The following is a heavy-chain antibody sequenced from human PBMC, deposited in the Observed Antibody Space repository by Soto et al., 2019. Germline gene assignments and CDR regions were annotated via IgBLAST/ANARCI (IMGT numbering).Heavy chain of an antibody. D-gene: IGHD2-2*01. CDR2: IIPIFGTA. CDR3: ARDRPDLGYCSSTSCHGPYYYYYGMDV. Sequence: QVQLVQSGAEVKKPGSSVKVSCKASGGTFSSYAISWVRQAPGQGLEWMGGIIPIFGTANYAQKFQGRVTITADESTSTAYMELSSLRSEDTAVYYCARDRPDLGYCSSTSCHGPYYYYYGMDVWGQGTTVTVSS. V-gene: IGHV1-69*01. J-gene: IGHJ6*02. CDR1: GGTFSSYA.